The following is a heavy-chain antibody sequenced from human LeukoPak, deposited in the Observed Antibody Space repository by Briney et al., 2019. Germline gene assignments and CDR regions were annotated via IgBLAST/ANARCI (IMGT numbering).Heavy chain of an antibody. CDR2: INPNSGGT. J-gene: IGHJ4*02. CDR1: GDTFTGYY. D-gene: IGHD2-21*02. CDR3: ARAYMTATRHFDS. Sequence: GASVKVSCKASGDTFTGYYMHWVRQAPGQGLEWMGWINPNSGGTNYAQKFQGRVTMTRGMSTSTVYMELSSLRSEDTAVYYCARAYMTATRHFDSWGQGTLVTVSS. V-gene: IGHV1-2*02.